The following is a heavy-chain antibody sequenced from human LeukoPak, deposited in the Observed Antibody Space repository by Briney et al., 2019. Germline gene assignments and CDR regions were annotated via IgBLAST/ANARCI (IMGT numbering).Heavy chain of an antibody. J-gene: IGHJ6*03. CDR1: GYTFTGYY. V-gene: IGHV1-2*02. CDR3: ARGHYDSSGYYNTDRVYYYYYYMDV. D-gene: IGHD3-22*01. CDR2: INPNSGGT. Sequence: ASVKVSCKASGYTFTGYYMHWVRQAPGQGLEWMGWINPNSGGTNYAQKFQGRVTMTRDTSISTAYMELSRLRSDDTAVYYCARGHYDSSGYYNTDRVYYYYYYMDVWGKGTTVTISS.